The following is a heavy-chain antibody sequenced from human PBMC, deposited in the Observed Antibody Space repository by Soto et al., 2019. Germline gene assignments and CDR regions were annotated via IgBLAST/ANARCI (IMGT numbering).Heavy chain of an antibody. Sequence: PGGSLRLSCAASGFTFSSYGMHWGRQAPGKGLEWVAVISYDGSNKYYADSVKGRFTISRDNSKNTLYLQMNSLRSEDTAVYYCARGVNTYYDFWSGYSQRWDVWGKGTTVTVSS. V-gene: IGHV3-30*03. CDR1: GFTFSSYG. D-gene: IGHD3-3*01. CDR2: ISYDGSNK. J-gene: IGHJ6*04. CDR3: ARGVNTYYDFWSGYSQRWDV.